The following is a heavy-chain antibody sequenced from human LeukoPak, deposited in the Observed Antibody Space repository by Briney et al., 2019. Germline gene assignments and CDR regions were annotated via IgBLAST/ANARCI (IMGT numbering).Heavy chain of an antibody. CDR1: GYTFTSYG. D-gene: IGHD5-24*01. J-gene: IGHJ6*02. CDR3: AREKAGSRNFYYYYYGMDV. V-gene: IGHV1-18*01. Sequence: ASVKVSCKASGYTFTSYGISWVRQAPGQGLEWMGWISAYNGNTNYAQKLQGRVTMTTDTSTGTAYMELRSLRSDDTAVYYCAREKAGSRNFYYYYYGMDVWGQGTTVTVSS. CDR2: ISAYNGNT.